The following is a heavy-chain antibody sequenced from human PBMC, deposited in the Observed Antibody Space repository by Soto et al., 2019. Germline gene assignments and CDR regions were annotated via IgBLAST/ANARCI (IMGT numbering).Heavy chain of an antibody. CDR2: IIPILGIA. CDR3: ARSLESTMVRGVLLDY. Sequence: QVQLVQSGAEVKKPGSSVKVSCKASGGTFSSYTISWVRQAPGQGLEWMGRIIPILGIANYAQKFQGRVTITADKSTSTAYMELSSLRSEDTAVYYCARSLESTMVRGVLLDYWGQGTLVTVSS. D-gene: IGHD3-10*01. J-gene: IGHJ4*02. CDR1: GGTFSSYT. V-gene: IGHV1-69*02.